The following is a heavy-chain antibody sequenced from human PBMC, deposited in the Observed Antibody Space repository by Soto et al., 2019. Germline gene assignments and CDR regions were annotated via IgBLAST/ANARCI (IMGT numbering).Heavy chain of an antibody. D-gene: IGHD3-16*01. V-gene: IGHV3-48*01. CDR2: MTWTGTTI. CDR3: VRDRMGGAFDI. CDR1: GFTFNSYD. Sequence: PGGSLRLSCAASGFTFNSYDMNWVRRAPGKGLEWLSFMTWTGTTIYYADSVEGRFTISRDNAKNSLFLQMNSLRVEDTAVYYCVRDRMGGAFDIWGQGTMVTVSS. J-gene: IGHJ3*02.